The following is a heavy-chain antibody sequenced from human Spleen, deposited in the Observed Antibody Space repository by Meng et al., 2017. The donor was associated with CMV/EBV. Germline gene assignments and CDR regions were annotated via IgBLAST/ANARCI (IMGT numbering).Heavy chain of an antibody. CDR2: ISSSSNTI. D-gene: IGHD2-2*01. V-gene: IGHV3-11*04. CDR1: GFTFSDYY. J-gene: IGHJ4*02. CDR3: ARDPDCSSTSCYGDY. Sequence: GGSLRLSCAASGFTFSDYYMSWIRQAPGKGLEWVSYISSSSNTIYYADSVRGRFSVSRDNSKNSLYLQMNSLRAKDTAVYYCARDPDCSSTSCYGDYWGQGVLVTVSS.